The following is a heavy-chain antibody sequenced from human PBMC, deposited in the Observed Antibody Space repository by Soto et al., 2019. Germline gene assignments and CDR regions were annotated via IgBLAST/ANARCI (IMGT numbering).Heavy chain of an antibody. CDR2: LYPSGGT. CDR1: GVSISRSNW. D-gene: IGHD2-8*01. J-gene: IGHJ5*02. Sequence: SSETLSLTCSVSGVSISRSNWWTWVRQAPGKGLEWIGELYPSGGTTYNPSLQNRVTISVDYSKNHLSLTLPSVTAADTAVYYCARCLHCSNGGRFAPWGQGALVTVSS. CDR3: ARCLHCSNGGRFAP. V-gene: IGHV4-4*02.